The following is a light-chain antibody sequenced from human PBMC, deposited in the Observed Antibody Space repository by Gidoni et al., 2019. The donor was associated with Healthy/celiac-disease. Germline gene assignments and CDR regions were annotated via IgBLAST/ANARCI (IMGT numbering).Light chain of an antibody. J-gene: IGKJ4*01. CDR1: QSISSW. CDR2: KAS. Sequence: IQMTQSPSTLSASVGDRVTITCRASQSISSWLAWYQQKPGKAPKLLIYKASSLESGVPSRFSGSGSGTEFTLTISSLQPDDFATYYCQQYNSYSVTFGGXTKVEIK. V-gene: IGKV1-5*03. CDR3: QQYNSYSVT.